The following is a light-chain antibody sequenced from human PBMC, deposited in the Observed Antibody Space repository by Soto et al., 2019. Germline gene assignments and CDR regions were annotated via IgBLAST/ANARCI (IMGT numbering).Light chain of an antibody. V-gene: IGKV3-11*01. CDR1: QSVSSY. CDR3: QQRSDWPRT. Sequence: EIVLTQSPAILSLSPGERATLSCRASQSVSSYLAWYQQKPGQAPRVLIYDASNRAIGVPARFSGSGSGTDFALTISSLEPEDFAVYYCQQRSDWPRTFGQGTKVE. CDR2: DAS. J-gene: IGKJ1*01.